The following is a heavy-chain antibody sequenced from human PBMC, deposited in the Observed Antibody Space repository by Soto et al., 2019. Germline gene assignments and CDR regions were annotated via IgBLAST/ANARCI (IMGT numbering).Heavy chain of an antibody. CDR1: GGTFSSYA. CDR2: IIPISGTA. D-gene: IGHD2-2*01. CDR3: ARSHGSSTCSEIYYYYYYGMDV. J-gene: IGHJ6*02. Sequence: QVQLVQSGAEVKKPGSSVKVSCKASGGTFSSYAISWVRQAPGQGLEWLGGIIPISGTANYAQKFQGRVTITADESTSTAYMELSSLRSEDTAVYYCARSHGSSTCSEIYYYYYYGMDVWGQGITVTVSS. V-gene: IGHV1-69*19.